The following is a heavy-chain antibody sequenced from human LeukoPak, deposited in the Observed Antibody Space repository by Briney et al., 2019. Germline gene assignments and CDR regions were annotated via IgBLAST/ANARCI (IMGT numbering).Heavy chain of an antibody. CDR1: GFTFSSYA. D-gene: IGHD6-19*01. CDR3: ARYSSGWPCDY. CDR2: ISGSGGNT. V-gene: IGHV3-23*01. J-gene: IGHJ4*02. Sequence: QAGGSLRLSCAASGFTFSSYAMSWVRQSPGKGLEWVSSISGSGGNTYYADSVKGRFTISRDNSKNTLYLQMNSLRAEDTAVYYCARYSSGWPCDYWGQGTLVTVSS.